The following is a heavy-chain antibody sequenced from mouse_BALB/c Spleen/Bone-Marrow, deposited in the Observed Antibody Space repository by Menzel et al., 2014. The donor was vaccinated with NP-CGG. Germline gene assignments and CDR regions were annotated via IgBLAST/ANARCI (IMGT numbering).Heavy chain of an antibody. D-gene: IGHD2-10*01. J-gene: IGHJ4*01. CDR3: ARDTYSGNTYALDY. CDR2: IWAGGNT. Sequence: VNVVESGPGLVAPSQSLSITCTVSGFSLTSYGVHWVRQPPGKGLEWLGVIWAGGNTNYNSALMTRLNINKDSSKSQVFLKMNSLQSDDTAMYYCARDTYSGNTYALDYWGQGTSVTVSS. V-gene: IGHV2-9*02. CDR1: GFSLTSYG.